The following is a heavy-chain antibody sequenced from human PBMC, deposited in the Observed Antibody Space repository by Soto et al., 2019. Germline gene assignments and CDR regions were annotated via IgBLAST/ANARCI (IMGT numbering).Heavy chain of an antibody. V-gene: IGHV4-59*08. D-gene: IGHD6-19*01. J-gene: IGHJ4*02. CDR2: IYYSGST. Sequence: PSETLSLTCTVSGGSISSYYWSWIRQPPGKGLEWIGYIYYSGSTNYNPSLKSRVTISVDTSKNQFSLKLSSVTAADTAVYYCARHVIAVAGIFDYWGQGTLVTVSS. CDR3: ARHVIAVAGIFDY. CDR1: GGSISSYY.